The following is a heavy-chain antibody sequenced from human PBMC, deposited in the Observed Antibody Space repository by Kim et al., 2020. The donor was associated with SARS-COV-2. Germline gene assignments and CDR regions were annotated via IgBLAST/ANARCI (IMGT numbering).Heavy chain of an antibody. CDR3: ARTLLPLPEMTTIRWFDP. Sequence: SETPSLTCSVSGVSVKSGNYYWSWIRQPPGKGLEYIGYSYYTGSTDYNPSLESRVTISIDTSKNQFSLKLTSVTAADTAFYYCARTLLPLPEMTTIRWFDPWGQGTLVTLSS. CDR1: GVSVKSGNYY. J-gene: IGHJ5*01. CDR2: SYYTGST. V-gene: IGHV4-61*01. D-gene: IGHD4-4*01.